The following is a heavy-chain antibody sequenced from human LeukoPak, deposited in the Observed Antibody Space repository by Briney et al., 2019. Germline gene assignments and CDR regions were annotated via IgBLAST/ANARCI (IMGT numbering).Heavy chain of an antibody. Sequence: WASVKFSCKVSGYTLTGLCMHWVRQAPGKGLEWMGGFDHEDGEKIYAYKFQGRSSMTEDTSTDTAYMQLSRLRSEDTAVYYGGTAYYDDSSGYYPLGYWGQGTLVTVSS. V-gene: IGHV1-24*01. CDR2: FDHEDGEK. CDR1: GYTLTGLC. CDR3: GTAYYDDSSGYYPLGY. J-gene: IGHJ4*02. D-gene: IGHD3-22*01.